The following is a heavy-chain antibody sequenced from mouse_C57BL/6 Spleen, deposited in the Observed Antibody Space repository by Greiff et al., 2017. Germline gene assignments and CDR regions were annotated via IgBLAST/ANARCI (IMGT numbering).Heavy chain of an antibody. Sequence: VQLQQSGPGLVKPSQSLSLTCSVTGYSITSGYYWNWIRQFPGNKLEWMGYISYDGSNNYNPSLKNRISITRDTSKNQFFLKLNSVTTEDTATDYCAREDDYDAWFADWGQGTLVTVSA. CDR2: ISYDGSN. CDR1: GYSITSGYY. D-gene: IGHD2-4*01. V-gene: IGHV3-6*01. J-gene: IGHJ3*01. CDR3: AREDDYDAWFAD.